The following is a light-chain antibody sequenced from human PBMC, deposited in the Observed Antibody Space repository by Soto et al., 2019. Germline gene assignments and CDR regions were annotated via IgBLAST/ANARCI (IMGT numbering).Light chain of an antibody. J-gene: IGKJ1*01. CDR2: KAS. Sequence: DIQMTQSPSTLSASVGDRVTITCRASQSISNWLAWYQQKPGKAPKLLIYKASNLESGVPSRFNGSVSGTDFTITVSLLQPDDFASYYCQQYNTYWTFGQGPKVEIK. CDR1: QSISNW. CDR3: QQYNTYWT. V-gene: IGKV1-5*03.